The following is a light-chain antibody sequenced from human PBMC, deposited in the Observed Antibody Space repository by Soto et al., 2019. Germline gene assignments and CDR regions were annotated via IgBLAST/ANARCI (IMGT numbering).Light chain of an antibody. V-gene: IGKV3-20*01. CDR1: QSVSNN. CDR2: GAS. CDR3: QQYGSILRS. Sequence: EIVLTQSPGTLSLSPGERATLSCRASQSVSNNLAWYQKKSGQAPRLLIYGASSRATGIPDRFSGSGSGTDFTLTISGLEPADFAVYYCQQYGSILRSFGQGTKVVI. J-gene: IGKJ1*01.